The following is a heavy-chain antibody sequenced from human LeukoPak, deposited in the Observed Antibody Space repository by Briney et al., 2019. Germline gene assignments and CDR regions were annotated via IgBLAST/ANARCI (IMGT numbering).Heavy chain of an antibody. CDR2: IYGGGST. J-gene: IGHJ4*02. V-gene: IGHV3-66*01. CDR1: GFIVSSNH. CDR3: ARDHQPAGVFDY. Sequence: GRSLRLSCAASGFIVSSNHMSWVRRAPGKGLECVSIIYGGGSTYYADSVKGRFSISRDNSKNTLYLQMNRLRAEDTAVYYCARDHQPAGVFDYWGQGTLVTVSS. D-gene: IGHD7-27*01.